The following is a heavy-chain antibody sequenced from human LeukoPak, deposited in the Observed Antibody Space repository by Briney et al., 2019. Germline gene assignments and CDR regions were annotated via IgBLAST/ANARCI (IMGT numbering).Heavy chain of an antibody. Sequence: SVKVSCKASGGTFSGYAISWVRQAPGQGLEWMGGIIPILGTANYAQKFQGRVTITADKSTSTAYMELSSLRSEDTAVYYCARGRYSSGWYGGYWGQGTLVTVSS. V-gene: IGHV1-69*06. J-gene: IGHJ4*02. CDR1: GGTFSGYA. D-gene: IGHD6-19*01. CDR3: ARGRYSSGWYGGY. CDR2: IIPILGTA.